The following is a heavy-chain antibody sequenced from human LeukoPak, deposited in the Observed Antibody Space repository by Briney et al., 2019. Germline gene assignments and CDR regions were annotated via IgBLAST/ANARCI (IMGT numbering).Heavy chain of an antibody. V-gene: IGHV1-2*02. CDR3: AREGLLSGSYNFDY. D-gene: IGHD1-26*01. Sequence: ASVKLSCKASGYTFTGYYMHWVRQGPGQGLEWMGWINPNSGGTNYAQKFQGRVTMTRDTSISTAYMELSRLRSADTAVYYCAREGLLSGSYNFDYWGQGTLVTVSS. CDR2: INPNSGGT. CDR1: GYTFTGYY. J-gene: IGHJ4*02.